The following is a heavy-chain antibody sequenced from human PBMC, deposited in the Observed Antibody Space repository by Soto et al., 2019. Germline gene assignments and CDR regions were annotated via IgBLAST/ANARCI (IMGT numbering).Heavy chain of an antibody. V-gene: IGHV1-69*13. CDR1: GGTFSRHS. D-gene: IGHD3-22*01. CDR3: ARDGTLYENNNYYYIY. Sequence: SVKVSCKASGGTFSRHSISWVRQAPGQGLEWMGGIIPMFGKANYAQKFQGRVTITAAESTSTVYMELSSLRSEDTAIYYCARDGTLYENNNYYYIYWGQGTLVTVYS. J-gene: IGHJ4*02. CDR2: IIPMFGKA.